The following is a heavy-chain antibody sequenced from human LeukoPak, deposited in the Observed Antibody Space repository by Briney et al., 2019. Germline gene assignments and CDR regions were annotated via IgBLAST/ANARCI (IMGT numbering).Heavy chain of an antibody. Sequence: PGGSLRLSCAASGFTFSSYAMSWVRQAPGKGLEWVSAISGSGGSTYYADSVKGRFTISRDNSKNTLYLQMNSLRAEDTAVHYCAKDGFRSYYYDSSGYYPDYWGQGTLVTVSS. J-gene: IGHJ4*02. D-gene: IGHD3-22*01. CDR1: GFTFSSYA. V-gene: IGHV3-23*01. CDR3: AKDGFRSYYYDSSGYYPDY. CDR2: ISGSGGST.